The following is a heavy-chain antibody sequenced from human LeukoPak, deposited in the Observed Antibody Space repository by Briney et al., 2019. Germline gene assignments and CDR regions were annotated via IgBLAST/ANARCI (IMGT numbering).Heavy chain of an antibody. CDR2: ISYDGSNK. D-gene: IGHD6-13*01. CDR1: GFTFSSYG. CDR3: ATSGSSWYFDY. J-gene: IGHJ4*02. Sequence: GGSLRLSCAASGFTFSSYGMHWVRQAPGKGLEWVAVISYDGSNKYYADSVKGRFTISRDNSKNTLYLRMNSLRAEDTAVYYCATSGSSWYFDYWGQGTLVTVSS. V-gene: IGHV3-30*03.